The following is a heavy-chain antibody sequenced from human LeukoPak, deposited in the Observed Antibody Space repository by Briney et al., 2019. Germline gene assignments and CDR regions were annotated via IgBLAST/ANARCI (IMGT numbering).Heavy chain of an antibody. Sequence: PGGSLRLSCAASGFTFSRHWMHWVRQRPGKGLVWVSRINTDATSTSYADSVKGRFTISRDNAKNSLYLQMNSLRAEDTAVYYCAELGITMIGGVWGKGTTVTISS. J-gene: IGHJ6*04. CDR1: GFTFSRHW. D-gene: IGHD3-10*02. CDR3: AELGITMIGGV. CDR2: INTDATST. V-gene: IGHV3-74*01.